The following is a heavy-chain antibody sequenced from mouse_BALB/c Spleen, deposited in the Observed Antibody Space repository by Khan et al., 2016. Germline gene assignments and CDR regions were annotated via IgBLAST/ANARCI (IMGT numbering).Heavy chain of an antibody. CDR1: GFTFSDYY. J-gene: IGHJ3*01. Sequence: EVELVESGGGLVKPGGSLKLSCAASGFTFSDYYMYWVRQTPEKRLEWVATISDGGSYTYYPDSVKGRFTIYRDNAKNNLYLQMSSLKSEDRAMYYCARDDGNSFFAYWGQGTLVTVSA. V-gene: IGHV5-4*02. CDR2: ISDGGSYT. D-gene: IGHD2-1*01. CDR3: ARDDGNSFFAY.